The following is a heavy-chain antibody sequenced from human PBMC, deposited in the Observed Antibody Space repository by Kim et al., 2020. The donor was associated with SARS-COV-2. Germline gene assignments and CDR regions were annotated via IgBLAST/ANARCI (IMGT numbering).Heavy chain of an antibody. CDR2: ISGSGGSP. J-gene: IGHJ3*02. V-gene: IGHV3-23*01. CDR3: AKNSFGAVTPDAFDI. CDR1: GFTFSSYA. D-gene: IGHD6-19*01. Sequence: GGSLRLSCAASGFTFSSYAMSWVRQAPGKGLEWVSAISGSGGSPYYADSVKGRFTISRDNSKNTLYLQMNSLRAEDTAVYYCAKNSFGAVTPDAFDIWGQGTMVTVSS.